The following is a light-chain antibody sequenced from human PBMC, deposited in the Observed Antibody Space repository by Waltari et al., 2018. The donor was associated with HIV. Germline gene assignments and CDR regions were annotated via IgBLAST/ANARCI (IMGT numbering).Light chain of an antibody. Sequence: DIQMTQSPSSLSASVGDRVTITCRAHQNINNYLNWYQKTQGQAPRLLIFAASNLQSGVPSRCSGSGSGTDFTLSVTSLQPEDFATYYCQQTFISPQTVGQGTRLDIK. J-gene: IGKJ5*01. CDR1: QNINNY. CDR3: QQTFISPQT. CDR2: AAS. V-gene: IGKV1-39*01.